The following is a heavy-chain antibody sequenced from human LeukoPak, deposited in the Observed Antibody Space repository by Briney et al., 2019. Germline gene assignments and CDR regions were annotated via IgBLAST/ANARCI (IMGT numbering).Heavy chain of an antibody. J-gene: IGHJ4*02. V-gene: IGHV3-7*01. Sequence: PGGSLRLSCAVSEFTFSIYWMSWVRQAPGKMLEWVANINEDGSETYSVDSVKGRFTISRDNAKKSLYLQMNSLRADDTAVYYCARRDKKGTVDYWGQGTLVTVSS. CDR3: ARRDKKGTVDY. CDR1: EFTFSIYW. D-gene: IGHD1-14*01. CDR2: INEDGSET.